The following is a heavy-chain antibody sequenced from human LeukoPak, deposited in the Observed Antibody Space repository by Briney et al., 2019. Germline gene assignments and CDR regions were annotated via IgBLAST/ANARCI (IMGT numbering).Heavy chain of an antibody. J-gene: IGHJ4*02. V-gene: IGHV3-7*01. D-gene: IGHD3-22*01. CDR3: AGGFYSDSSAYDFAGY. CDR2: IKQDGSEK. CDR1: GFTFSSYW. Sequence: GGSLRLSCAASGFTFSSYWMSWVRQAPGKGLEWVANIKQDGSEKYYVDSVKGRFTIPRDNAKNTVFLQMNSLRVEDTAVYYCAGGFYSDSSAYDFAGYWGQGTLVTVSS.